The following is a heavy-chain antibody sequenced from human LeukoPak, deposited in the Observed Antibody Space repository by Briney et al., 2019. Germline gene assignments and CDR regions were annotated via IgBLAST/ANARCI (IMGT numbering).Heavy chain of an antibody. CDR1: GFTFSSYG. Sequence: GRSLRLSCAASGFTFSSYGTHWVRQAPGKGLEWVAVIWYDGSNKYYADSVKGRFTISRDNSKNTLYLQMNSLRAEDTAVYYCAKDHDDSSGYYYAAFDIWGQGTMVTVSS. J-gene: IGHJ3*02. CDR2: IWYDGSNK. V-gene: IGHV3-33*06. D-gene: IGHD3-22*01. CDR3: AKDHDDSSGYYYAAFDI.